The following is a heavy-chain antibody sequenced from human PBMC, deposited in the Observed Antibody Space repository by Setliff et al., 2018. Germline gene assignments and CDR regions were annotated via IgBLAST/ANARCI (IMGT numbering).Heavy chain of an antibody. Sequence: SETLSLTCTVSGGSISGASIRSYYWSWIRQPPGKGLEFIGYVYYSGTTNYDPSLKSRVTISVDTSKNQFSLKLSSVTAADTAVYYCARTYYNFWSGPYYYYYYYMDVWGKGTTVTVSS. D-gene: IGHD3-3*01. CDR1: GGSISGASIRSYY. CDR2: VYYSGTT. V-gene: IGHV4-61*01. CDR3: ARTYYNFWSGPYYYYYYYMDV. J-gene: IGHJ6*03.